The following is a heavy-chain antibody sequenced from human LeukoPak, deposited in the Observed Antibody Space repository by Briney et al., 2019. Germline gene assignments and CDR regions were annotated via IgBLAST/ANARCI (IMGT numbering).Heavy chain of an antibody. CDR1: GFTFSDYY. CDR2: ISSDGTTI. J-gene: IGHJ4*02. V-gene: IGHV3-11*01. Sequence: GGSLRLSCAASGFTFSDYYMTWLRQAPGKGLEWISYISSDGTTIYYADSVKGRFTISRDNAKNSLYLQINSLRAEDTAVYYCARVPSPLSYFDSWGQGTLVTVSS. CDR3: ARVPSPLSYFDS.